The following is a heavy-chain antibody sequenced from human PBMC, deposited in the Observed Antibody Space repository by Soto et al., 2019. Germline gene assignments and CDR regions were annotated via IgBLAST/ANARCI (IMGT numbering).Heavy chain of an antibody. CDR1: GGTFSSYA. V-gene: IGHV1-69*13. D-gene: IGHD2-15*01. CDR3: ARERRTSGYCSGGSCQEYYYYGMDV. J-gene: IGHJ6*02. Sequence: ASVKVSCKASGGTFSSYAISWVRQAPGQGLEWMGGIIPIFGTANYAQKFQGRVTITADESTSTAYMELSSLRSEDTAVYYCARERRTSGYCSGGSCQEYYYYGMDVWGQGTTVTVSS. CDR2: IIPIFGTA.